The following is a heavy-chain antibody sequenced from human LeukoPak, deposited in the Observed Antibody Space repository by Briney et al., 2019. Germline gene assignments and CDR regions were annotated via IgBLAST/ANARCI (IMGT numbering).Heavy chain of an antibody. CDR1: GFTFSSYA. J-gene: IGHJ4*02. D-gene: IGHD3-22*01. Sequence: GGSLRLSCAASGFTFSSYAMHWVRQAPGKGLEYVSAISSNGGSTYYANSVKGRFTISRDNSKNTLYLQMGSPRAEDMAVYYCARGSVDDSSGYLFDYWGQGTLVTVSS. CDR2: ISSNGGST. CDR3: ARGSVDDSSGYLFDY. V-gene: IGHV3-64*01.